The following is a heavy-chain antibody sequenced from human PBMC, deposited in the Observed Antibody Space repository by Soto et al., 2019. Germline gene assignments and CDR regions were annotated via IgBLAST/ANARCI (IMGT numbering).Heavy chain of an antibody. D-gene: IGHD2-2*01. V-gene: IGHV3-48*01. J-gene: IGHJ4*02. Sequence: GGSLRLSCAASGFTFSSYSMNWVRQAPGKGLEWVSYISSSTGTIYYADSVKGRFTISRDNAKNSLYLQMNSLRAEDTAVYYCARDLGCISTSCHAHFDFWGQGTLVTVSS. CDR3: ARDLGCISTSCHAHFDF. CDR2: ISSSTGTI. CDR1: GFTFSSYS.